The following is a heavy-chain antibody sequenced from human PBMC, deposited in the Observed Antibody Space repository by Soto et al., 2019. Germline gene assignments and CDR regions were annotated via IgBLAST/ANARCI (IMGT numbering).Heavy chain of an antibody. D-gene: IGHD5-18*01. CDR3: ARVKQLVLLGYSYGYFDY. Sequence: ESLSLTCAVYGASFSGYYWSWIRQPAGKGLEWIGEINHSGSTNYNSSLKSRVTISVDTSKNQFSLKLSSVTAADTAVYYCARVKQLVLLGYSYGYFDYWGQGTLVTVYS. CDR2: INHSGST. V-gene: IGHV4-34*01. J-gene: IGHJ4*02. CDR1: GASFSGYY.